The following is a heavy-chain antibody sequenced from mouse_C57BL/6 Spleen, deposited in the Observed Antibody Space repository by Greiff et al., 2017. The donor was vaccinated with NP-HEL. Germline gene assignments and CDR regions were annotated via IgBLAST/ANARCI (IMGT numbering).Heavy chain of an antibody. V-gene: IGHV5-17*01. D-gene: IGHD3-3*01. CDR2: ISSGSSTI. CDR3: ARKRAGTRYFDV. Sequence: DVHLVESGGGLVKPGGSLKLSCAASGFTFSDYGMHWVRQAPEKGLEWVAYISSGSSTIYYADTVKGRFTISRDNAKNTLFLQMTSLRSEDTAMYYCARKRAGTRYFDVWGTGTTVTVSS. CDR1: GFTFSDYG. J-gene: IGHJ1*03.